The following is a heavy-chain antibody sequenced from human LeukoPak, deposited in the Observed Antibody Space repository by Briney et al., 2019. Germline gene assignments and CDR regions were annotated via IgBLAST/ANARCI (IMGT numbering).Heavy chain of an antibody. CDR1: GFTFSSYS. CDR3: AKGGYSYGTYYFDY. CDR2: ISSSSSYI. J-gene: IGHJ4*02. V-gene: IGHV3-21*01. D-gene: IGHD5-18*01. Sequence: GGSLRLSCAASGFTFSSYSMNWVRQAPGKGLEWVSSISSSSSYIYYADSVKGRFTISRDNAKNSLYLQMNSLRAEDTAVYYCAKGGYSYGTYYFDYWGQGTLVTVSS.